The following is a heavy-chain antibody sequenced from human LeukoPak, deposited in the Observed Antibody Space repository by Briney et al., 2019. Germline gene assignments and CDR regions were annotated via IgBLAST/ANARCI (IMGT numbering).Heavy chain of an antibody. CDR3: ARDDHGGGYYCYGMNV. CDR1: GFTFSSYG. Sequence: GGSLRLSCAASGFTFSSYGMHWVRRAPGKGLEWVAVIWYDGSNKYYADSVKGRFTISRDNSKNTLYLQMNSLRAEDTAVYYCARDDHGGGYYCYGMNVWGQGTTVTVSS. CDR2: IWYDGSNK. V-gene: IGHV3-33*01. J-gene: IGHJ6*02. D-gene: IGHD3-16*01.